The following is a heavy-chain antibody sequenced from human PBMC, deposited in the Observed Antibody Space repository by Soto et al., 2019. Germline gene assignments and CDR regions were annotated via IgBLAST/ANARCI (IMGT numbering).Heavy chain of an antibody. CDR2: ISSSSSYI. D-gene: IGHD3-10*01. Sequence: AGGALRLSCAASGFTFSSYSMNWGRQAPGKGLEWVSSISSSSSYIYYADSVKGRFTISRDNAKNSLYLQMNSLRAEDTAVYYCARGSGTLTLGYWGQGTLVTVSS. CDR3: ARGSGTLTLGY. V-gene: IGHV3-21*01. CDR1: GFTFSSYS. J-gene: IGHJ4*02.